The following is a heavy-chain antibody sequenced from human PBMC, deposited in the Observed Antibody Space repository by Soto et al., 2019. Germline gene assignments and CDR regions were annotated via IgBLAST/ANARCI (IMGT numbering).Heavy chain of an antibody. J-gene: IGHJ6*02. V-gene: IGHV3-23*01. D-gene: IGHD2-8*01. Sequence: EVQLLESGGGFIHPGGSLRLSCAASGFSFSSFAMNWVRQAPGKGLEWVSIISGSADSTFYADSVKGQFTISRDNSKSTLCLQINSRRAEDTAVYYCAKARGAMIYAISVYGMNVWGQGTTVPVSS. CDR1: GFSFSSFA. CDR3: AKARGAMIYAISVYGMNV. CDR2: ISGSADST.